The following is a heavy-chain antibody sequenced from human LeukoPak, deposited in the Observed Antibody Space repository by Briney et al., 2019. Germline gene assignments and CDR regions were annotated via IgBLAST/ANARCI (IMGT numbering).Heavy chain of an antibody. J-gene: IGHJ4*02. CDR2: IDPNSGGT. CDR1: GYTLTGKL. V-gene: IGHV1-2*02. D-gene: IGHD2-15*01. Sequence: GASVKVSCKASGYTLTGKLIHWVRQAPGQGRAWMGWIDPNSGGTDYAHKFRGRVTMTRETSTRTAAMDLSSLISDDTAVYCCARAVGIVVVVVATLDYWGQGTLVTVSS. CDR3: ARAVGIVVVVVATLDY.